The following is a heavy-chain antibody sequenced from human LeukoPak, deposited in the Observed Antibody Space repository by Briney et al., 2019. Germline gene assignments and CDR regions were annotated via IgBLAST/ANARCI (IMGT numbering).Heavy chain of an antibody. V-gene: IGHV4-4*09. D-gene: IGHD2-15*01. J-gene: IGHJ4*02. CDR1: GGSISSYY. CDR3: ARLVVDQENYFDY. Sequence: SETLSLTCTVSGGSISSYYWSWIRQPPGKGLEWIGYIYTSGSTNYNPSLKSRVTISVDTSKNQFSLKLSSVTAADTAVSYCARLVVDQENYFDYWGQGTLVTVSS. CDR2: IYTSGST.